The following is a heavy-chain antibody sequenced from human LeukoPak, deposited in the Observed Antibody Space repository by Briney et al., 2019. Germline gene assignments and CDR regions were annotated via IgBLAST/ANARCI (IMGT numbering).Heavy chain of an antibody. CDR2: ISWNSGSI. CDR3: AKVHGYSGYDLAA. V-gene: IGHV3-9*01. Sequence: GGSLRLSCAASGFTFDDHAIHWVRQAPGKGLEWVSGISWNSGSIGYADSVKGRFTISRDNAKNSLYLQMNSLRAEDTALYYCAKVHGYSGYDLAAWGQGTLVTVSS. D-gene: IGHD5-12*01. J-gene: IGHJ4*02. CDR1: GFTFDDHA.